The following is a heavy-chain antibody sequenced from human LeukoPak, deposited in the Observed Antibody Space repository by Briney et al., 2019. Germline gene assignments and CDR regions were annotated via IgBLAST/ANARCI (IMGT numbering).Heavy chain of an antibody. V-gene: IGHV1-24*01. J-gene: IGHJ4*02. CDR1: GYTLTELS. Sequence: ASVKVSCKVSGYTLTELSMHWVRQAPGKGLEWMGGFDPEDGETIYAQKFQGRVTMTEDTSTDTAYMELSSLRSEDTAVYYCATVLSQGQWLVPPHFDYWGQGTLVTVSS. CDR3: ATVLSQGQWLVPPHFDY. CDR2: FDPEDGET. D-gene: IGHD6-19*01.